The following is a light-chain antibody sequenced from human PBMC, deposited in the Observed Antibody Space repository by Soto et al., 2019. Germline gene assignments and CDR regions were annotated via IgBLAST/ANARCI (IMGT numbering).Light chain of an antibody. V-gene: IGKV1-5*03. CDR1: QSISSW. CDR3: QQYNSYWT. Sequence: SQMPQYPSTLSASVGDRVTITCRASQSISSWLAWYQQKPGKAPKLLIYKASSLESGVPSRFSGSGSGTEFTLTISSLQPDDFATYYCQQYNSYWTFGQGTKVDIK. CDR2: KAS. J-gene: IGKJ1*01.